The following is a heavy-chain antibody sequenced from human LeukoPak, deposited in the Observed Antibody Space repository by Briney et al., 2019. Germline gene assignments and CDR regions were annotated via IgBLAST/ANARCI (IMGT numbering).Heavy chain of an antibody. CDR3: ASKGGFDD. CDR1: GFSFSSYE. CDR2: ISSSGSAI. J-gene: IGHJ4*02. V-gene: IGHV3-48*03. D-gene: IGHD2-15*01. Sequence: GGSLRLSCSASGFSFSSYEMNWVRQAPGKGLEWVSYISSSGSAIFYADSVKGRFTISRDNAKNSLFLQMNSLRAEDTAFYYCASKGGFDDWGQGTLVTVSS.